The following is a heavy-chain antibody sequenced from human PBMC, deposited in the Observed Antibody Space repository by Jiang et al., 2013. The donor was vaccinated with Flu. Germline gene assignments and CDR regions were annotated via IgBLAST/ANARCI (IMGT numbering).Heavy chain of an antibody. CDR1: GGSVSNSGYY. J-gene: IGHJ5*01. CDR2: IYYTGST. D-gene: IGHD3/OR15-3a*01. CDR3: ASLGLAGRFCDS. V-gene: IGHV4-39*02. Sequence: GPGLVKPSETLSLTCTVSGGSVSNSGYYWGWIRQPPGKGLEWIGSIYYTGSTYYNPSLKSRVTISVDTSKDHFSLKLSSVTAAETAVYYCASLGLAGRFCDSWGQGTLVTVSS.